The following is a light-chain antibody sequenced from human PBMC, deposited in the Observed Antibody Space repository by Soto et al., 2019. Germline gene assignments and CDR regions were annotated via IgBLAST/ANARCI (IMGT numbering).Light chain of an antibody. CDR2: GAS. CDR1: QSVSSN. Sequence: EIVMTQSPATLSVSPGERVTLSCRASQSVSSNLAWYQQKPGQTPRLLIYGASTRATGIPTRFSGSGSGTEFTLTITSLQSEDFAVYYCQQRSNWPPVLTFGGGTKVEIK. J-gene: IGKJ4*01. V-gene: IGKV3-15*01. CDR3: QQRSNWPPVLT.